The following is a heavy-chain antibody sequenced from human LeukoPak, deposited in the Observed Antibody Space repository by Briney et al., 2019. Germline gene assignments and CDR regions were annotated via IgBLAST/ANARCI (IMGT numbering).Heavy chain of an antibody. CDR1: GYTFTTYG. Sequence: GASVKVSCKASGYTFTTYGINWVRQAPGQGLEWVGWISAYNGNTNYAQRFQGRVTMTTDTSTSTAYMELRSLRSDDTAVYYCARDMRGSHSSRFDPWGKGTVVTVSS. J-gene: IGHJ5*02. V-gene: IGHV1-18*01. D-gene: IGHD1-26*01. CDR2: ISAYNGNT. CDR3: ARDMRGSHSSRFDP.